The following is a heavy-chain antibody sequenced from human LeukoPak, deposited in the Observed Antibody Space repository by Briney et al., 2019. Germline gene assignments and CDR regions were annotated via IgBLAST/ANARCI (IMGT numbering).Heavy chain of an antibody. Sequence: AGGSLRLSCAAPGFTFSSYAMHWVRQAPGKGLEWVAAISYDGSNKYYADSVKGRFTISRDNSKNTLYLQMNSLRAEDTAVYYCAREGWFDPWGQGTLVTVSS. V-gene: IGHV3-30-3*01. J-gene: IGHJ5*02. CDR3: AREGWFDP. CDR2: ISYDGSNK. CDR1: GFTFSSYA.